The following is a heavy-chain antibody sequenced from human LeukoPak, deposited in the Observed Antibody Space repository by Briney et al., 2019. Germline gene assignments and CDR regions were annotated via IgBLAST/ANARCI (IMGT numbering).Heavy chain of an antibody. CDR2: ISYDGSNK. Sequence: GRSLRLSCAASGFTFSSYAMHWVRQAPGKGLEWVAVISYDGSNKYCADSVKGRFTISRDNSKNTLYLQMNSLRAEDTAVYYCARGVYWGQGTLVTVSS. CDR3: ARGVY. V-gene: IGHV3-30-3*01. J-gene: IGHJ4*02. CDR1: GFTFSSYA.